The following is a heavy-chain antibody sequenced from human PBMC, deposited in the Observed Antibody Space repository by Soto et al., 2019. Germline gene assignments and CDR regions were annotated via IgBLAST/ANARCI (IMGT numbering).Heavy chain of an antibody. J-gene: IGHJ4*02. CDR2: INHSGSS. Sequence: SETLSLTCAVYCGFFSGYYWSWIRQPPGKGLEWIGEINHSGSSNYNPSLKSRVTISVDTPKNQFSLKLSSVTAADTAVYYCARGRYKYDSSGPYFDYWGQGTLVTVSS. CDR3: ARGRYKYDSSGPYFDY. CDR1: CGFFSGYY. D-gene: IGHD3-22*01. V-gene: IGHV4-34*01.